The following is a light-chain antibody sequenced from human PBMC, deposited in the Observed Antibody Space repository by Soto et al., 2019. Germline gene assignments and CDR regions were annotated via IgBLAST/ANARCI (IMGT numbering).Light chain of an antibody. CDR2: EAS. CDR3: QQRSNWPRVT. V-gene: IGKV3-11*01. Sequence: EIVLTQSPATLSLSPGERATLSCRASQSIGNYLAWYQQKPGQAPRLLIYEASNRATGIPTRFSGSGSGTDFTLTISSLEPEDFAVYYCQQRSNWPRVTFGPGTKVDIK. CDR1: QSIGNY. J-gene: IGKJ3*01.